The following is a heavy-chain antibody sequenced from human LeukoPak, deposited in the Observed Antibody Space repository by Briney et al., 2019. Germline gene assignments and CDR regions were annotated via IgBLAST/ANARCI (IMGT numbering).Heavy chain of an antibody. CDR2: IYTSGST. D-gene: IGHD6-13*01. CDR1: GGSISSYY. Sequence: PSETLSLTCTVSGGSISSYYWSWIRQPPGKGLEWIGYIYTSGSTNYNPSLKSRVTISVDTSKNQFSLQLNSVTPEDTAVYYCARDATSSSWYSAMDVWGQGTTVTVSS. V-gene: IGHV4-4*09. CDR3: ARDATSSSWYSAMDV. J-gene: IGHJ6*02.